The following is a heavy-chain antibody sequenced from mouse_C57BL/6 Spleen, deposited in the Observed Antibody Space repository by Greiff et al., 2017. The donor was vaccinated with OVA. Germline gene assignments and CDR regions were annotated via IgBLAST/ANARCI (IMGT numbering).Heavy chain of an antibody. V-gene: IGHV1-15*01. Sequence: LVESGAELVRPGASVTLSCKASGYTFTDYEMHWVKQTPVHGLEWIGAIDPETGGTAYNQKFKGKAILTADKSSSTAYMELRSLTSEDSAVYYCTREGFGTAQAAYWGQGTLVTVSA. CDR1: GYTFTDYE. J-gene: IGHJ3*01. CDR2: IDPETGGT. D-gene: IGHD3-2*02. CDR3: TREGFGTAQAAY.